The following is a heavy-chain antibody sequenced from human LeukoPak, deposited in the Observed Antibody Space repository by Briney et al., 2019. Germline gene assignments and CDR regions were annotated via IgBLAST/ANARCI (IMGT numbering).Heavy chain of an antibody. J-gene: IGHJ4*02. V-gene: IGHV3-49*04. CDR2: IRSKAYGGTT. Sequence: PGGSLRLSCTASGFTFGDYAMSWVRQAPGKGLEWVGFIRSKAYGGTTEYAASVKGRFTISRDDSKSIAYLQMNSLKTEDTAVYYCTRDRCGGDCYSSYWGQGTLVTVSS. CDR3: TRDRCGGDCYSSY. CDR1: GFTFGDYA. D-gene: IGHD2-21*02.